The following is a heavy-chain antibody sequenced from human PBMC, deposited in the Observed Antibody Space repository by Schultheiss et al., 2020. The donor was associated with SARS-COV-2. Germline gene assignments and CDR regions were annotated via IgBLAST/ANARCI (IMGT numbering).Heavy chain of an antibody. V-gene: IGHV3-21*01. Sequence: GGSLRLSCAASGFTFSSYVMRWVRQAPGKGLEWVSSISSSSSYIYYADSVKGRFTISRDNAKNSLYLQMNSLRAEDTAVYYCARVRSGSYWFSYWGQGTLVTVSS. D-gene: IGHD1-26*01. CDR2: ISSSSSYI. CDR3: ARVRSGSYWFSY. CDR1: GFTFSSYV. J-gene: IGHJ4*02.